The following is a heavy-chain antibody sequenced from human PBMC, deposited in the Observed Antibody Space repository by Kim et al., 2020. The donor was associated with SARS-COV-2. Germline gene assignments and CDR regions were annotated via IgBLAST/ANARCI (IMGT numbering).Heavy chain of an antibody. D-gene: IGHD5-12*01. CDR3: AREVATTPDAFDI. Sequence: GGSLRLSCAVSGFTFSSYEMNWVRQAPGKGLEWVSYISKSGTGRQYADSVKGRFTISRDNAKNSLYLQMKSLRAEDTAFYYCAREVATTPDAFDIWGQGTLVTVSS. V-gene: IGHV3-48*03. CDR1: GFTFSSYE. J-gene: IGHJ3*02. CDR2: ISKSGTGR.